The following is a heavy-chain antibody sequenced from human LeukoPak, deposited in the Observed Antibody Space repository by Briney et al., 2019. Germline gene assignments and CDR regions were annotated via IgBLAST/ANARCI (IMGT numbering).Heavy chain of an antibody. D-gene: IGHD3-10*01. CDR1: GGSISSYY. CDR3: ARVNYYGSGSSQY. Sequence: SETLSLTCTVSGGSISSYYWSWIRQPPGKGLEWIGYIYYGGSTNYNPSLKSRVTISVDTSKNQFSLKLSSVTAADTAVYYCARVNYYGSGSSQYWGQGTLVTVSS. J-gene: IGHJ4*02. V-gene: IGHV4-59*01. CDR2: IYYGGST.